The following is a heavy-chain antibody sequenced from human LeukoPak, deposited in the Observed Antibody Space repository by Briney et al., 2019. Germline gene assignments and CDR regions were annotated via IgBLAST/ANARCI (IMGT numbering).Heavy chain of an antibody. CDR1: GFTFSDYY. CDR2: ISSSGSTI. V-gene: IGHV3-11*01. D-gene: IGHD1-26*01. J-gene: IGHJ3*02. Sequence: KSGGSLRLSCAASGFTFSDYYMSWIRQAPGKGLEWVSYISSSGSTIYYADSVKGRFTISRDNAKNSLYLQMNSLRAGDTAVYYCARKWGAESGAFDIWGQGTMVTVSS. CDR3: ARKWGAESGAFDI.